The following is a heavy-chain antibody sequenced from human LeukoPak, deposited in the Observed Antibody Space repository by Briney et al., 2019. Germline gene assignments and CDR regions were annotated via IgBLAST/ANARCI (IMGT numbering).Heavy chain of an antibody. D-gene: IGHD1-26*01. Sequence: PGGSLRLSCAASGFTFSSYWMTWVRQAPGKGLEWVANIKQHGNEKYYVDSVKGRFTISRDNAKNTLYLQMNSLRAEDTAVYYWVKDLGGRSGYWGQGTLVTVSS. CDR1: GFTFSSYW. V-gene: IGHV3-7*03. CDR3: VKDLGGRSGY. J-gene: IGHJ4*02. CDR2: IKQHGNEK.